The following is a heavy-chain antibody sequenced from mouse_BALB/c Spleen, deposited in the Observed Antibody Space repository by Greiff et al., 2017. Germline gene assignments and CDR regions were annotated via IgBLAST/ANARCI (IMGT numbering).Heavy chain of an antibody. CDR3: ARWGRSSTWFAY. V-gene: IGHV1-19*01. D-gene: IGHD1-1*01. CDR1: GYTFTDYY. Sequence: VHVKQSGPELVKPGASVKMSCKASGYTFTDYYMDWVKQSHGESFEWIGRVNPYNGGTSYNQKFKGKATLTVDKSSSTAYMELNSLTSEDSAVYYCARWGRSSTWFAYWGQGTLVTVSA. J-gene: IGHJ3*01. CDR2: VNPYNGGT.